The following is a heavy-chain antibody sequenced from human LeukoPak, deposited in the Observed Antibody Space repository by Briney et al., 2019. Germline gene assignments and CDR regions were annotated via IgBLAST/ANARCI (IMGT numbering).Heavy chain of an antibody. D-gene: IGHD3-3*01. CDR2: ISSSGSTI. Sequence: PGGSLRLSCAASGFTFSSYEMNWVRQAPGKGLEWVSYISSSGSTIYYADSVKGRFTISRDNAKNSLYLQMNSLRAEDTAVYYCCSYSTIFGVVIPWGQGTLVTVSS. CDR3: CSYSTIFGVVIP. V-gene: IGHV3-48*03. CDR1: GFTFSSYE. J-gene: IGHJ5*02.